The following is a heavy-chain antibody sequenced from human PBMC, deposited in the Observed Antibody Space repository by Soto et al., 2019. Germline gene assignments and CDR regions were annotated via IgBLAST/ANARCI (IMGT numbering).Heavy chain of an antibody. V-gene: IGHV3-23*04. J-gene: IGHJ6*02. CDR2: ISGSGGST. Sequence: VQMVESGGGLVQPGGSLRLSCAASGFTFSSYAMSWVRQAPGKGLEWVSAISGSGGSTYYADSVKGRFTISRDNSKNTLYLQMTSRRAEDTAVYYCAKDWRGSGSYSPYYYYGMDVWGQGTTVTVSS. D-gene: IGHD3-10*01. CDR3: AKDWRGSGSYSPYYYYGMDV. CDR1: GFTFSSYA.